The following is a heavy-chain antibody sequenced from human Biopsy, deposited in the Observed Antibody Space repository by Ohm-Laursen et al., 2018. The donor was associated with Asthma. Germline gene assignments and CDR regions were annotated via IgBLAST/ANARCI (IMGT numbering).Heavy chain of an antibody. CDR1: GGSTSSEVYY. J-gene: IGHJ3*02. CDR2: VYSSGST. V-gene: IGHV4-30-4*01. Sequence: SQTLSLTWTVSGGSTSSEVYYWTWIRQPPGKGLEWVGYVYSSGSTYYNPSLDSRVMISLDTSKNQFSLSLSSVTAADTAVYFCARDLGIVGATPDGFNIWGQGTLVTVSS. D-gene: IGHD1-26*01. CDR3: ARDLGIVGATPDGFNI.